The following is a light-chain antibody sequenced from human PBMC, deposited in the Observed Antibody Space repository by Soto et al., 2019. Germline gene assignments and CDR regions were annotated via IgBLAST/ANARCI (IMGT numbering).Light chain of an antibody. V-gene: IGKV3-11*01. J-gene: IGKJ4*01. Sequence: IVLTQSPGTLSLSPGERATLSCRASQSVSSYLAWYQQKPGQAPRLLIYDAPNRATGIPARFSGSGSGTDFTLTISSLQSEDFAVYYCQQRSSWPLTFGGGTKVDIK. CDR2: DAP. CDR1: QSVSSY. CDR3: QQRSSWPLT.